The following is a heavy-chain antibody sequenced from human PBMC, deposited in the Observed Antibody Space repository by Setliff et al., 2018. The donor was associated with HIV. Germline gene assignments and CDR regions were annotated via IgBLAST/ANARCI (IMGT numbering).Heavy chain of an antibody. V-gene: IGHV1-2*02. CDR2: INPNSGGT. D-gene: IGHD3-3*01. Sequence: ASVKVSCKAYGYTFTAYYMHWVRQAPGQGLEWMGWINPNSGGTNYAQKFRGRVTMTRDTSINTSHMYLSSLRSDDTAIYFCARGTDFWSGSSNFDYWVQGTQVTVSS. CDR3: ARGTDFWSGSSNFDY. J-gene: IGHJ4*02. CDR1: GYTFTAYY.